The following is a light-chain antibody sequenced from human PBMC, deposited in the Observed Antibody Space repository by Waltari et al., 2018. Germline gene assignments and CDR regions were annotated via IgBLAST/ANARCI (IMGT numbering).Light chain of an antibody. CDR3: SAYTSSSTVI. J-gene: IGLJ2*01. CDR2: DVS. CDR1: SSDLDDYKY. Sequence: QSALTQPASVSGSPGQSIPISCTGTSSDLDDYKYVSWYQQHSGKAPKLMIFDVSNWPSGVSYRFSGSKSGNTASLTISGLQAEDEADYYCSAYTSSSTVIFGGGTKLTVL. V-gene: IGLV2-14*03.